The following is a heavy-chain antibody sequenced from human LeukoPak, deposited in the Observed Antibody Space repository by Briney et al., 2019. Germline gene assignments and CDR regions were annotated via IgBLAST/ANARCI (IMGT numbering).Heavy chain of an antibody. CDR1: GDSVSSNSAG. Sequence: SQTLSPTCAISGDSVSSNSAGWNWIRQSPSRGLEWLGRTYYRSKWYSDYAVSVKSRITINPDTSKNQFSLQLNPVTPEDTAVYYCTRDSGNWGAYYYYYGMGVWGQGTTVTVSS. V-gene: IGHV6-1*01. J-gene: IGHJ6*02. CDR3: TRDSGNWGAYYYYYGMGV. D-gene: IGHD7-27*01. CDR2: TYYRSKWYS.